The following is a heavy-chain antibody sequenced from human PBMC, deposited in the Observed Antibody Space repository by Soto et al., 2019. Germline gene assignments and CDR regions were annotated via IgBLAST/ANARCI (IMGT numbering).Heavy chain of an antibody. D-gene: IGHD3-22*01. CDR3: ARDLQTYFYDSSGYYYRADDFDI. Sequence: PSETLSLTCTVSGGSVSSGSYYWSWIRQPPGKGLEWIGYIYYSGSTNYNPSLKSRVTISVDTSKNQFSLQLSSVTATDTAVYYCARDLQTYFYDSSGYYYRADDFDIWGQGTMVTVSS. CDR2: IYYSGST. J-gene: IGHJ3*02. CDR1: GGSVSSGSYY. V-gene: IGHV4-61*01.